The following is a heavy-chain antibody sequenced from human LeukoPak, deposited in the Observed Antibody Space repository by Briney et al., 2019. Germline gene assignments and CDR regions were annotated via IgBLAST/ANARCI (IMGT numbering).Heavy chain of an antibody. J-gene: IGHJ4*02. CDR1: GFAFSSFS. V-gene: IGHV3-48*02. CDR3: ARDLHSGAYTFDY. CDR2: ISGDSSTI. Sequence: PGGSLRLSCAASGFAFSSFSMNGVRQAPGKGLEWVSYISGDSSTIYYADSVKGRFTISRYSAKNSLYLQMSSLRDEDTAVYYCARDLHSGAYTFDYWGQGTLVTVSS. D-gene: IGHD1-26*01.